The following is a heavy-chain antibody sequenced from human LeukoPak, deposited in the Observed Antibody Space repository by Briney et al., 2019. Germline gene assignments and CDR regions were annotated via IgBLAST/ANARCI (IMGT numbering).Heavy chain of an antibody. D-gene: IGHD3-10*01. J-gene: IGHJ4*02. CDR2: IYYSGST. Sequence: SETLSLTCTVSGGSISSSSYYWGWIRQPPGKGLEWIGSIYYSGSTYYNPSLKSRVTISVDTSKNQFSLKLSSVTAADTAVCYCARHRYGPGSFPCLFDYWGQGTLVTVSS. CDR3: ARHRYGPGSFPCLFDY. V-gene: IGHV4-39*01. CDR1: GGSISSSSYY.